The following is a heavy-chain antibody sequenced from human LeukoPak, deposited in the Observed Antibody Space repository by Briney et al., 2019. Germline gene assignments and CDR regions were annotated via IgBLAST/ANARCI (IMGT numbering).Heavy chain of an antibody. CDR3: ARDSGSYDFDY. D-gene: IGHD1-26*01. Sequence: SVKVSRKASGYTFTGYGMHWVRQAPGQGLEWMGLINPNNGGTNYAQKFQGSVTMTRDTSTSTAYMQLSRLRPADTAVYYCARDSGSYDFDYSGQGTLVTVSS. V-gene: IGHV1-2*02. CDR2: INPNNGGT. J-gene: IGHJ4*02. CDR1: GYTFTGYG.